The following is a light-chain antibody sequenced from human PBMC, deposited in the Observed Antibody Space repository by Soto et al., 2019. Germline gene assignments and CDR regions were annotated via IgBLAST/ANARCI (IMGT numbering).Light chain of an antibody. CDR1: SSDVGAYKF. CDR2: EVS. V-gene: IGLV2-14*01. J-gene: IGLJ3*02. Sequence: QSVLTQRAAASGSPGQSITIFCSGTSSDVGAYKFVSWYRHHPGKAPQVMIYEVSNRPSGVSNRFSGSKSGNTASLTISGLQPEDEGDYYCSSYTSTSTPWVFGGGTKVTVL. CDR3: SSYTSTSTPWV.